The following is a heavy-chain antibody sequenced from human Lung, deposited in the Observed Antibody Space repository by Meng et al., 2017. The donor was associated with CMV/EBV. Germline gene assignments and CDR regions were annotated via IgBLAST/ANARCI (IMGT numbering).Heavy chain of an antibody. CDR2: ISSSGSTI. J-gene: IGHJ3*02. V-gene: IGHV3-11*04. CDR1: GFTFSDYY. D-gene: IGHD6-6*01. Sequence: GESLKISCAASGFTFSDYYMSWIRQAPGKGLEWVSYISSSGSTIYYADSVKGRFTISRDNAKNSLYLQMNSLRAEDTAVYYCARDFQDLAVFEYSSFDAFDIWGQGXMVTVSS. CDR3: ARDFQDLAVFEYSSFDAFDI.